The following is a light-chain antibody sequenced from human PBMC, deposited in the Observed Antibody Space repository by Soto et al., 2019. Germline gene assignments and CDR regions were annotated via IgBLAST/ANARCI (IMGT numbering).Light chain of an antibody. CDR2: ENN. Sequence: QSVLTQPPSVSEAPGQRVTISCTGSSSNIGAGYEAHWYQQVPGTAPKLLIYENNNRPSGVPDRFSGSKSGTSATLAITGLPAEDEAEYYCQSYDRSLSGYVFGTGTKLTV. J-gene: IGLJ1*01. V-gene: IGLV1-40*01. CDR1: SSNIGAGYE. CDR3: QSYDRSLSGYV.